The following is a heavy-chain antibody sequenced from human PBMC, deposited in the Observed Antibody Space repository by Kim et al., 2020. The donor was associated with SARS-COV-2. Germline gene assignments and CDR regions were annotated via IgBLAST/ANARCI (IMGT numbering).Heavy chain of an antibody. J-gene: IGHJ5*02. CDR3: ARDQGGSSNP. CDR2: RTT. Sequence: RTTYYAVVVKGRFTITRDNAKNSLYMQMNSLRAEDTAVYYWARDQGGSSNPWGQGTLVTVSS. D-gene: IGHD2-15*01. V-gene: IGHV3-48*01.